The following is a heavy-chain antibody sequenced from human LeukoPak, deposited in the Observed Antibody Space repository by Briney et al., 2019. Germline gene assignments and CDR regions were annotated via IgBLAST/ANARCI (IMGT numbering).Heavy chain of an antibody. Sequence: GGSLRLSCAASGFTFDDYTMHWVRQAPGKGLEWVSLISWDGGSTYYADSVKGRFTISRDNGKNSLYLQMNSLRAEDTAVYYCARVYCTGKSCQSTYRSFDYWGQGSLVTVSS. J-gene: IGHJ4*02. CDR3: ARVYCTGKSCQSTYRSFDY. CDR1: GFTFDDYT. CDR2: ISWDGGST. D-gene: IGHD2-8*02. V-gene: IGHV3-43*01.